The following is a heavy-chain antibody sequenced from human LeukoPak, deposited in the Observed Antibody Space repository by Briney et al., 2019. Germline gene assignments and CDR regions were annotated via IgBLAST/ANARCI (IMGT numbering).Heavy chain of an antibody. CDR3: AKDLLRYSSSWLN. V-gene: IGHV3-21*01. CDR2: ISSSSSYI. D-gene: IGHD6-13*01. CDR1: GFTFSSYS. J-gene: IGHJ4*02. Sequence: GGSLRLSCAASGFTFSSYSMNWVRQAPGKGLEWVSSISSSSSYIYYADSVKGRFTISRDNAKNSLYLQMNSLRAEDTAVYYCAKDLLRYSSSWLNWGQGTLVTVSS.